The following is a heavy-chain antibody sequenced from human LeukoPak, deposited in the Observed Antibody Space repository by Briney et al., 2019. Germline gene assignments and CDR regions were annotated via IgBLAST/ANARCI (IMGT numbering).Heavy chain of an antibody. Sequence: GGSLRLSCAASGFTFSSYGVHWVRQAPGKGLEWVAVISYDGSNRYYADSVKGRFTISRDNSKNTLYLQMNSLRAEDTAVYYCANAPLRWLPRYYGMDVWGQGTTVTVSS. CDR1: GFTFSSYG. CDR2: ISYDGSNR. J-gene: IGHJ6*02. CDR3: ANAPLRWLPRYYGMDV. V-gene: IGHV3-30*18. D-gene: IGHD5-24*01.